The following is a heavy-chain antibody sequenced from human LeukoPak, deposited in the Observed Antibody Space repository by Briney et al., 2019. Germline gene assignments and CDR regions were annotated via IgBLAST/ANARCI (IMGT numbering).Heavy chain of an antibody. Sequence: GGSLRLSCSGSGFTVSYSYMSWVRQAPGKGLEWVSIIYSGGSTYYADSVKGRFTISRDNSKNTLYLQMNSLRAEDTAIYYCARDQGYGDFLGPWGQGTLVTVSS. CDR1: GFTVSYSY. CDR2: IYSGGST. CDR3: ARDQGYGDFLGP. J-gene: IGHJ5*02. D-gene: IGHD4-17*01. V-gene: IGHV3-53*01.